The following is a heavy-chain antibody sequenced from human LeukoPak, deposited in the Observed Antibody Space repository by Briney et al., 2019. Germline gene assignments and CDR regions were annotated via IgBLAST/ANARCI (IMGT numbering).Heavy chain of an antibody. J-gene: IGHJ4*02. Sequence: GESLKISCKGSGYSFGNYWIGWVPQMPGKGLEWMGLIYPGDSDTRYSPSFQGQVTISGDKSISTAYLQWSSLNASDTAMYYCARLAPIQCSSTSCYVVYWGQGTLVTVSS. V-gene: IGHV5-51*01. CDR3: ARLAPIQCSSTSCYVVY. CDR2: IYPGDSDT. CDR1: GYSFGNYW. D-gene: IGHD2-2*01.